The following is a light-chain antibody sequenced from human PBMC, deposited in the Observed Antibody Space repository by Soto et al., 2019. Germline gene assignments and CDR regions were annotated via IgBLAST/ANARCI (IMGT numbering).Light chain of an antibody. CDR2: KSN. J-gene: IGLJ3*02. CDR1: SYNIGKNL. Sequence: QSVLTQPPSASGTPGQRVTISCSGGSYNIGKNLVYWYQQRPGTAPKLLIFKSNARPPVVPDRFSGSNSGSSASLAISGLRSEDEADYFCAAWDDSLSAWVFGGGTKLTVL. CDR3: AAWDDSLSAWV. V-gene: IGLV1-47*01.